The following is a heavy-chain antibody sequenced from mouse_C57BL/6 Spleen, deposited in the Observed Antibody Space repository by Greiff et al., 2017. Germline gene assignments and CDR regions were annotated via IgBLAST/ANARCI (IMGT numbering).Heavy chain of an antibody. Sequence: DVMLVESGGDLVKPGGSLKLSCAASGFTFSSYGMSWVRQTPDKRLEWVATISSGGSYTYYPDSVKGRFTISRDNAKNTLYLQMSSLKSEDTAMYYCAKQGDGLVYFDYWGQGTTLTVSS. D-gene: IGHD2-3*01. J-gene: IGHJ2*01. V-gene: IGHV5-6*02. CDR3: AKQGDGLVYFDY. CDR2: ISSGGSYT. CDR1: GFTFSSYG.